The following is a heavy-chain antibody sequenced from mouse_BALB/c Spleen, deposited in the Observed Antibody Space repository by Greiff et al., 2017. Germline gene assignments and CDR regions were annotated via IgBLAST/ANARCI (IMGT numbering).Heavy chain of an antibody. CDR3: ASWLRDAMDY. D-gene: IGHD2-2*01. V-gene: IGHV5-9*03. J-gene: IGHJ4*01. CDR2: ISSGGGNT. Sequence: EVKLVESGGGLVQPGGSLKLSCAASGFTFSSYTMSWVRQTPEKRLEWVATISSGGGNTYYPDSVKGRFTISRDNAKNNLYLQMSSLRSEDTALYYCASWLRDAMDYWGQGTSVTVSS. CDR1: GFTFSSYT.